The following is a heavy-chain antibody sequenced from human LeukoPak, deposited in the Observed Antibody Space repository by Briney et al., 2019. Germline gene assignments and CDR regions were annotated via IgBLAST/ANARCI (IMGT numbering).Heavy chain of an antibody. CDR1: GFAFSSYG. V-gene: IGHV3-30*18. Sequence: GGSLRLSCAASGFAFSSYGMHWVRQAPGKGLEWVAVISYDGSNKYYADSVKGRFTISRDNSKNTLYLQMNSLRAEDTAVYYCAKGWFDPWGQGTLVTVSS. CDR2: ISYDGSNK. J-gene: IGHJ5*02. CDR3: AKGWFDP.